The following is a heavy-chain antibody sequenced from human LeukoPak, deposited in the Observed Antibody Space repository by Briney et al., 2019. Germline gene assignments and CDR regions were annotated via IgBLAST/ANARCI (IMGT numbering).Heavy chain of an antibody. CDR1: GFPFSSYS. J-gene: IGHJ3*02. CDR3: ARDHAFAFDI. V-gene: IGHV3-48*02. CDR2: IGISTTTI. Sequence: GGSLRLSCAASGFPFSSYSMNWVRQAPGKGLEWVSYIGISTTTIYYAGSVEGRFTISRDNAKNSLYLQMNSLRDEDTAVYYCARDHAFAFDIWGQGTMVTVSS.